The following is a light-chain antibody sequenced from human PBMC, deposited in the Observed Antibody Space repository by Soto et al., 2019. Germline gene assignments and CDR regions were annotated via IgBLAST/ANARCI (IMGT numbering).Light chain of an antibody. J-gene: IGLJ2*01. Sequence: QSVLTQPPSVSGAPGQRVTISCTGSSSNIGAGYDVHWYQQLPGTAPKRLMYGNSNRPSGVPDRFSGSKSGTSASLAITGLQAEDEADYYCLSYDSSLSVVFGGGTKVTVL. CDR2: GNS. V-gene: IGLV1-40*01. CDR1: SSNIGAGYD. CDR3: LSYDSSLSVV.